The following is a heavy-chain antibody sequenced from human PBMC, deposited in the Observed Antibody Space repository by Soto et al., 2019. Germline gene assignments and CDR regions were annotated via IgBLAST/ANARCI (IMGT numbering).Heavy chain of an antibody. CDR2: IRSKAYGGTT. J-gene: IGHJ6*02. D-gene: IGHD3-10*01. V-gene: IGHV3-49*04. CDR1: VFTFVDYA. Sequence: PGWSLRVACTYSVFTFVDYAMRWVRQAPGRGLEWVGFIRSKAYGGTTEYAASVKGRFTISRDDSKSIAYLQMNSLKTEDTAVYYCTRDPPMVRGVITFYYYGMDVWGQGTTVTVSS. CDR3: TRDPPMVRGVITFYYYGMDV.